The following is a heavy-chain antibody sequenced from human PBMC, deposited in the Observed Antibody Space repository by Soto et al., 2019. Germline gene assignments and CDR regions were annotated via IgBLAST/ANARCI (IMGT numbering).Heavy chain of an antibody. CDR2: ISYDGSNK. CDR3: AKGRAAAGTVGGKRYY. J-gene: IGHJ4*02. D-gene: IGHD6-13*01. Sequence: PGGSLRLSCAASGFTFSSYGMHWVRQAPGKGLEWVAVISYDGSNKYYAASVKGRFTISRDNSKNTLYLQMNSLRAEDTAVYHCAKGRAAAGTVGGKRYYWGPGTLVTVSP. V-gene: IGHV3-30*18. CDR1: GFTFSSYG.